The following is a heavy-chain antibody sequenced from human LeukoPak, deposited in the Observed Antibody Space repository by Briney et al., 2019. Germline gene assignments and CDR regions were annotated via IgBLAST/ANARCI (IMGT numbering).Heavy chain of an antibody. CDR1: GFTFSSYG. CDR2: IWYDGSNK. Sequence: PGGSLRLSCAASGFTFSSYGMPWVRQAPGKGLEWVAVIWYDGSNKYYADSVKGRFTISRDNSKNTLYLQMNSLRAEDTAVYYCARDLTSPHCSSTSCPYYYYYGMDVWGQGTTVTVSS. V-gene: IGHV3-33*01. J-gene: IGHJ6*02. CDR3: ARDLTSPHCSSTSCPYYYYYGMDV. D-gene: IGHD2-2*01.